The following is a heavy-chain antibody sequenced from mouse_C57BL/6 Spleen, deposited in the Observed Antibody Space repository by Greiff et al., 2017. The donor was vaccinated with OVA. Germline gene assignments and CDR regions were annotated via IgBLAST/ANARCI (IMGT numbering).Heavy chain of an antibody. D-gene: IGHD2-5*01. CDR2: INPSTGGT. Sequence: VQLKESGPELVKPGASVKISCKASGYSFTGYYMNWVKQSPEKSLEWIGEINPSTGGTTYNQKFKAKATLTVDKSSSTAYMQLKSLTSEDSAVYYCARYYSNYSFAYWGQGTLVTVSA. V-gene: IGHV1-42*01. CDR1: GYSFTGYY. CDR3: ARYYSNYSFAY. J-gene: IGHJ3*01.